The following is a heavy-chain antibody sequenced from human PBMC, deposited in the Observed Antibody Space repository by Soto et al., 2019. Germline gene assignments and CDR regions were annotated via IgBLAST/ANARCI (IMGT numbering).Heavy chain of an antibody. CDR3: ARRARIDLGVFDY. J-gene: IGHJ4*02. CDR1: GGTFSSYT. Sequence: QVQLVQSGAEVKKPGSSVKVSCKASGGTFSSYTISWVRQAPGQGLEWMGRIIPILGIANYAPKFQGRVTITADKSTSTAYMELSSLRSEDTAVYYCARRARIDLGVFDYWGQGTLVTVSS. D-gene: IGHD3-16*01. CDR2: IIPILGIA. V-gene: IGHV1-69*02.